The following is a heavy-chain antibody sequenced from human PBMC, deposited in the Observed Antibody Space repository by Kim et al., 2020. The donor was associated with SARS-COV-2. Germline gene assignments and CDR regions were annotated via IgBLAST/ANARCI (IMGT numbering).Heavy chain of an antibody. D-gene: IGHD3-22*01. CDR1: GFTFSSYA. V-gene: IGHV3-23*01. J-gene: IGHJ6*02. Sequence: GGSLRLSCAASGFTFSSYAMSWVRQAPGKGLEWVSAISGSGGSTYYADSVKGRFTISRDNSKNTLYLQMNSPRAEDTAVYYCAKPRAGGYYDSSGYYLGYYYYYGMDVWGQGTTVTVSS. CDR3: AKPRAGGYYDSSGYYLGYYYYYGMDV. CDR2: ISGSGGST.